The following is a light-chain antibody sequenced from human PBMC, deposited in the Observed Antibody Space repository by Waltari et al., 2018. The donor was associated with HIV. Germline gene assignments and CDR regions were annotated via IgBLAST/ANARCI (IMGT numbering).Light chain of an antibody. Sequence: QSVLTQPAAVSGSPGQSIAVSCTGTSSDVGGYDYVSWYQQHPDKAPTLLIYEVRSRPSGVSDRFSGSKSGNTASLTISGLQPEDEADYYCSSFTDNRAVIFGGGTKLTVL. CDR2: EVR. CDR3: SSFTDNRAVI. J-gene: IGLJ2*01. V-gene: IGLV2-14*03. CDR1: SSDVGGYDY.